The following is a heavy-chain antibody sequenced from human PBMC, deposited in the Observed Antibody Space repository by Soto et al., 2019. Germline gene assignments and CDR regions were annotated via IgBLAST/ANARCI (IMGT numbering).Heavy chain of an antibody. V-gene: IGHV4-61*01. J-gene: IGHJ3*02. CDR2: IYYSGST. D-gene: IGHD5-18*01. CDR1: GGSVSSGSYY. Sequence: SETLSLTCTVSGGSVSSGSYYWSWIRQPPGKGLEGIGYIYYSGSTNYNPSLKSRVTISVDTSKNQFSPKLSSVTAADTAVYYCARSGYSYGYAFDIWGQGTMVTVSS. CDR3: ARSGYSYGYAFDI.